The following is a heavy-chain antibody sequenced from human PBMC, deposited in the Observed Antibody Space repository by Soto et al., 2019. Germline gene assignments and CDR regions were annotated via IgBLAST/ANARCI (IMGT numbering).Heavy chain of an antibody. J-gene: IGHJ4*02. CDR2: ISAYNGNT. CDR1: GYTFTSYG. V-gene: IGHV1-18*01. CDR3: ARDRVITFGGVIVDY. D-gene: IGHD3-16*02. Sequence: ASVKVSCKASGYTFTSYGISWVRQAPGQGLEWMGWISAYNGNTNYAQKLQGRVTMTTDTSTSTAYMELRSLRSDDTAVYYCARDRVITFGGVIVDYWGQGTLVTVSS.